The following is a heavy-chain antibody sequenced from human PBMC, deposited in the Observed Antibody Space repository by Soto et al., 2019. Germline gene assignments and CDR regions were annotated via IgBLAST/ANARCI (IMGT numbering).Heavy chain of an antibody. J-gene: IGHJ4*02. D-gene: IGHD2-2*01. CDR1: GFTFSSYA. CDR2: ISGSGGST. CDR3: AKPSDLGYCSSTSCGTPFDY. Sequence: EVQLLESGGGLVQPGGSLRLSCAASGFTFSSYAMSWVRQAPGKGLEWVSAISGSGGSTYYADSVKGRFTISRDNSKNTLYLQMNRLRAEDTAVYYCAKPSDLGYCSSTSCGTPFDYWGQGTLVTVSS. V-gene: IGHV3-23*01.